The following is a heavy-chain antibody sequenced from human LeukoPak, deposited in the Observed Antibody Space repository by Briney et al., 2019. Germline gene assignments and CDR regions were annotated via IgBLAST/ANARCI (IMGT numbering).Heavy chain of an antibody. V-gene: IGHV1-18*04. Sequence: ASVKVSCKASGYPFTGYFIHWVRQAPGQGLEWMGGISAYNGNTNYAQNFQGRVTMTTDASASTGYMELRSLRSDDAAVYYCARGQTGSDYGDPDPLPYWGQGTLVTVSS. CDR1: GYPFTGYF. D-gene: IGHD4-17*01. CDR2: ISAYNGNT. J-gene: IGHJ4*02. CDR3: ARGQTGSDYGDPDPLPY.